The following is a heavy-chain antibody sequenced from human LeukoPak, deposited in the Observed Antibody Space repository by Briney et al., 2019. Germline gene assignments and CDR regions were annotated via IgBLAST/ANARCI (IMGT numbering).Heavy chain of an antibody. Sequence: SETLSLTCTVSGGSIRSYYWSWIRQPPGKGLEWMGYIYYSGSTKYNPSLKSRVTISVDTSKNQFSLKLSSVTAADTAVYYCARHSSTEGYYFDYWGQGTLVTVSS. CDR1: GGSIRSYY. J-gene: IGHJ4*02. V-gene: IGHV4-59*08. CDR3: ARHSSTEGYYFDY. CDR2: IYYSGST. D-gene: IGHD2-21*02.